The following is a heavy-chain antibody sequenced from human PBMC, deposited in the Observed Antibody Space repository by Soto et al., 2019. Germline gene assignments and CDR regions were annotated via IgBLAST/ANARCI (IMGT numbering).Heavy chain of an antibody. D-gene: IGHD6-13*01. J-gene: IGHJ6*02. Sequence: QLQLQESGPGLVKPSETLSLTCTVSGGSISSSSYYWGWIRQPPGKGLEWIGSIYYSGSTYYNPSLKSRVTISVDTSKNQFSLKLSSVTAADTAVYYCARHPPMYFSSSWYRRGPHYYYYGMDVWGQGTTVTVSS. CDR3: ARHPPMYFSSSWYRRGPHYYYYGMDV. CDR2: IYYSGST. CDR1: GGSISSSSYY. V-gene: IGHV4-39*01.